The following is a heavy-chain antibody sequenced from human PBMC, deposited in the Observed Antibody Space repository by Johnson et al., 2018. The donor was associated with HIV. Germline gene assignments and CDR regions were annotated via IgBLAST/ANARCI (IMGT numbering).Heavy chain of an antibody. J-gene: IGHJ3*02. D-gene: IGHD3/OR15-3a*01. Sequence: VQLVESGGGLIQPGGSLRLSCAASGFTVSSNYMSWVRQAPGQGLEWVSGISWNSGSIGYADSVKGRVTISRDNAKNSLYLQMNSLRAEDTALYYCAKDIRADWTDAFDIWGQGTMVTVSS. CDR3: AKDIRADWTDAFDI. V-gene: IGHV3-9*01. CDR1: GFTVSSNY. CDR2: ISWNSGSI.